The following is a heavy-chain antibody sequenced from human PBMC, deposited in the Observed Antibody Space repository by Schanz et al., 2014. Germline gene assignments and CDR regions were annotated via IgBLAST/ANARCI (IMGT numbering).Heavy chain of an antibody. CDR2: IWSDGTNE. CDR3: AKGPYYYYYMDV. V-gene: IGHV3-33*08. CDR1: TSIFNHAW. J-gene: IGHJ6*03. Sequence: VQLVESGGGLVKPGGSLRLSCAASTSIFNHAWMSWVRQAPGKGLEWVAVIWSDGTNEYYADSVKGRFTISGDSSKYTVYLQMNSLRADDTAVYYCAKGPYYYYYMDVWGNGTTVTVSS.